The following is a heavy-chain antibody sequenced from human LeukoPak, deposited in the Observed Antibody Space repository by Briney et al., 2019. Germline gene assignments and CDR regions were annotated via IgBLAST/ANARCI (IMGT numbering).Heavy chain of an antibody. CDR2: IKQDGSEK. Sequence: GGSLRLSCAASGFTFSSYWMSWVRQAPGKGLEWVANIKQDGSEKYYVDSVKGRFTISRDNAKNSLYLQMNSLRAEDTAVYYCARGRGYSYGIYFDYWGQGTLVTVSS. D-gene: IGHD5-18*01. V-gene: IGHV3-7*01. CDR1: GFTFSSYW. CDR3: ARGRGYSYGIYFDY. J-gene: IGHJ4*02.